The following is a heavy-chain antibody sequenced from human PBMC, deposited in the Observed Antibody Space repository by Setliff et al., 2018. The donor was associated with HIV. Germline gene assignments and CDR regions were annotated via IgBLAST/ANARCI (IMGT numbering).Heavy chain of an antibody. CDR3: ARWIGSSIYYFDS. J-gene: IGHJ4*02. V-gene: IGHV1-2*02. Sequence: ASVKVSCKASGYPFIGYYLHWVRQAPGRGLEWMGWINPNSGDTEFSQNFQGRVTMTRDTSISPAYMEVTRLTSDDTAVYYCARWIGSSIYYFDSWGQGTLVTVSS. CDR1: GYPFIGYY. CDR2: INPNSGDT. D-gene: IGHD2-2*03.